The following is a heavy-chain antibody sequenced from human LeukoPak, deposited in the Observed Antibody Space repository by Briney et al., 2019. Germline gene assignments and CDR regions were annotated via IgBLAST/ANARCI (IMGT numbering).Heavy chain of an antibody. CDR1: GGSISSGSYY. CDR3: AGDPAGYCSSTSCYGI. CDR2: IYTSGST. Sequence: SETLSLTCTVSGGSISSGSYYWSWIRQPAGKGLEWIGRIYTSGSTNYNPSLKSRVTISVDTSKNQFSLKLSSVTAADTAVYYCAGDPAGYCSSTSCYGIWGQGTLVTVSS. J-gene: IGHJ4*02. D-gene: IGHD2-2*01. V-gene: IGHV4-61*02.